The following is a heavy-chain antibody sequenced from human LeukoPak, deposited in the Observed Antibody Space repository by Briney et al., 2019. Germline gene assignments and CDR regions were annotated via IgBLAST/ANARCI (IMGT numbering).Heavy chain of an antibody. Sequence: GGSLRLSCAASGFTFSSYAMSWVRQAPGKGLEWVSAISGSGGSTYYADSVKGRFTISRDNSKNTLYLQMNSLRAEDTAVYYCAAAPTVVVITSAYWGQGTLVTVSS. J-gene: IGHJ4*02. D-gene: IGHD3-22*01. CDR2: ISGSGGST. CDR1: GFTFSSYA. CDR3: AAAPTVVVITSAY. V-gene: IGHV3-23*01.